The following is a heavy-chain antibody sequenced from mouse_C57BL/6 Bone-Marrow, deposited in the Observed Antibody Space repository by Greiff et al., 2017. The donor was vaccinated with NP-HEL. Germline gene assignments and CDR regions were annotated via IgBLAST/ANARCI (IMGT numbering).Heavy chain of an antibody. Sequence: DVKLVESGAELVRPGASVKLSCTASGFNIKDDYMHWVKQRPEQGLEWIGWIDPENGDTEYASKFQGKATITADTSSNTAYLQLSSLTSEDTAVYYCTLYYGGAMDYWGQGTSVTVSS. V-gene: IGHV14-4*01. CDR2: IDPENGDT. J-gene: IGHJ4*01. D-gene: IGHD1-1*01. CDR1: GFNIKDDY. CDR3: TLYYGGAMDY.